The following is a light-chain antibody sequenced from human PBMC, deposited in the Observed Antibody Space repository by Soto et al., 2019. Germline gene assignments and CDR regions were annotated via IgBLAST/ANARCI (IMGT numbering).Light chain of an antibody. CDR2: EVI. CDR3: SAYTSSSTLV. Sequence: QSPLTQPASVSGPPGQSITISCTGTSSDIGFYDYVSWYQQHPGKAPKLIIYEVINRPSGVSNRFSGSKSGNTASLTISGLQAEDEADYSCSAYTSSSTLVFGGGTKLTV. V-gene: IGLV2-14*01. CDR1: SSDIGFYDY. J-gene: IGLJ3*02.